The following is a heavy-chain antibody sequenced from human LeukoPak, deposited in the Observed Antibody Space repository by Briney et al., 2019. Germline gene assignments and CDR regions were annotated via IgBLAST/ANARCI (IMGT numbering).Heavy chain of an antibody. CDR2: IKSKPDGGTT. D-gene: IGHD4-17*01. CDR3: TTDTVTTTEFNLDY. J-gene: IGHJ4*02. V-gene: IGHV3-15*01. Sequence: KPGGSLRLSCAASGFTFSNAWMSWVRQAPGKGLEWVGRIKSKPDGGTTDYAAPVKGRFTISRDDSKNTLYLQMNSLKTEDTAVYYCTTDTVTTTEFNLDYWGQGTLVTVSS. CDR1: GFTFSNAW.